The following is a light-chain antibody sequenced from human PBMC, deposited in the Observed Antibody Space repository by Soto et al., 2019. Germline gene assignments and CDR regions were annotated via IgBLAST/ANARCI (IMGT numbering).Light chain of an antibody. CDR3: CSYAGSYTFEV. CDR2: DVS. CDR1: SSDVGAYNY. J-gene: IGLJ1*01. V-gene: IGLV2-11*01. Sequence: QSALTQPRSVSGSPGQSVTISCTGTSSDVGAYNYVSWYQQHPGKAPKLMIYDVSKRPSGVPGRFSGSKSGNTASLTVSGLQVEDEADYYCCSYAGSYTFEVFGTGTQVTAL.